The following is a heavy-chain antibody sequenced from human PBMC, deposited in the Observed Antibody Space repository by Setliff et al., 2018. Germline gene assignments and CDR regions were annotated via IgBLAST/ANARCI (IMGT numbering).Heavy chain of an antibody. V-gene: IGHV4-39*07. D-gene: IGHD5-12*01. CDR2: INYYGSIFDDGTTYST. CDR3: ARNPDFLQYSFDL. Sequence: KPSETLSLTCTVSGGSISNSTFYWGWIRQPPGKELEWIGSINYYGSIFDDGTTYSTYYNPSLKSRATISIDTSKSQFSLKLSSMTAADTALYYCARNPDFLQYSFDLWGRGTLVTVSS. J-gene: IGHJ2*01. CDR1: GGSISNSTFY.